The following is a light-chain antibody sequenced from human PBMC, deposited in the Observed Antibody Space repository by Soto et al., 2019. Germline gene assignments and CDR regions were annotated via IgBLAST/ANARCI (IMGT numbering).Light chain of an antibody. CDR1: QSISSW. J-gene: IGKJ1*01. CDR3: QQYNSYSRT. V-gene: IGKV1-5*03. Sequence: DIQTTQSPSTLSASVGDRVTITCRASQSISSWLAWYQQKPGKAPKLLIYKASSLESGVPSRFSGSGIGTEFTLTISSLQPDDFATYYCQQYNSYSRTFGQGTKVEIK. CDR2: KAS.